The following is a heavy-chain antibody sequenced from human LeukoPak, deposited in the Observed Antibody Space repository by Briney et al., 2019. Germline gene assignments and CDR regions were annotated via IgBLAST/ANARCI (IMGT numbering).Heavy chain of an antibody. CDR1: GYTFTGYY. CDR2: INPSGGST. CDR3: ARVLTGPDAFDI. Sequence: ASVKVSCKASGYTFTGYYMHWVRQAPGQGLEWMGIINPSGGSTSYAQKFQGRVTMTRDMSTSTVYMELSSLRSEDTAVYYCARVLTGPDAFDIWGQGTMVTVSS. V-gene: IGHV1-46*01. J-gene: IGHJ3*02. D-gene: IGHD3-9*01.